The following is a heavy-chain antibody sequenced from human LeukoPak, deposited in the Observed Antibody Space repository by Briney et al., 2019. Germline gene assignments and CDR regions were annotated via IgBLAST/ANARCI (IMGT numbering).Heavy chain of an antibody. CDR2: ISTYNGDT. V-gene: IGHV1-18*01. CDR1: GYTFTRYG. J-gene: IGHJ4*02. D-gene: IGHD6-19*01. CDR3: ARDPSNTSGWYIYFDY. Sequence: ASVRVSCKASGYTFTRYGITWVRQAPGQGLEWMGWISTYNGDTKYAQKFQGGVTMTTDTSTSTAYMELRSLRSDDTAVYYCARDPSNTSGWYIYFDYWGQGTLVTVSS.